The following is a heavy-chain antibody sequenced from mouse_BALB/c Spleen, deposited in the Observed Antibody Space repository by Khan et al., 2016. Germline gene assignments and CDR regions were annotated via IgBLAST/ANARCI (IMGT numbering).Heavy chain of an antibody. Sequence: QVQLKESGPGLVAPSQSLSITCTVSGFSLTSYGVHWVRQPPGKGLEWLVVIWSDGSNTYNFALKSRLSISKDNSKSQVFLQMNSLQTDDTALYYCARRDDGGGAMDYWGQGTSVTVSS. D-gene: IGHD2-3*01. CDR1: GFSLTSYG. V-gene: IGHV2-6*02. CDR3: ARRDDGGGAMDY. CDR2: IWSDGSN. J-gene: IGHJ4*01.